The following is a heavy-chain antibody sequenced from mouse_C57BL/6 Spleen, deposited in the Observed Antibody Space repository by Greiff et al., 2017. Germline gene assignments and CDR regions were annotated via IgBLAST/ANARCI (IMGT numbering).Heavy chain of an antibody. D-gene: IGHD1-1*01. J-gene: IGHJ3*01. V-gene: IGHV1-82*01. CDR3: ARDGSSYLFAY. CDR2: ILPGDGNT. Sequence: VQLQQSGPELVKPGASVKISCKASGYAFSSSWMNWVKQRPGKGLEWIGGILPGDGNTNYNGKFKGKATMTADKSSSTAYMQLSSLTTEDSSVCFGARDGSSYLFAYWGQGTLVTVSA. CDR1: GYAFSSSW.